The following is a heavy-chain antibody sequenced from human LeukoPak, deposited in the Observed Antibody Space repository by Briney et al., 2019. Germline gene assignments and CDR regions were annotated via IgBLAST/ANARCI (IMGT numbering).Heavy chain of an antibody. D-gene: IGHD6-13*01. Sequence: GGSLRLSCAASGFTVSSNYMSWVRQAPGKGLEWVSVIYSGGSTYYADSVKGRLTIPRDNSKNTLHLQMNSLRVEDTAVYYCVRCIAAAGFFRFDPWGQGTLVTVSS. V-gene: IGHV3-66*02. CDR2: IYSGGST. CDR3: VRCIAAAGFFRFDP. J-gene: IGHJ5*02. CDR1: GFTVSSNY.